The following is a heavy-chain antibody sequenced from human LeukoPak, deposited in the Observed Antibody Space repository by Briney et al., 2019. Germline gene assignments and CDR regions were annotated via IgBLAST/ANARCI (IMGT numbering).Heavy chain of an antibody. V-gene: IGHV4-34*01. Sequence: SETLSLTCAVYGGSFSGYYWSWIRQPPGKGLEWIGEIYHNGNTNYNPSLKSRVTISVDTSKNQFSLRLSTVTAADTALYYCARQPLYDTSGYGQFDYWGQGTLVTVSS. CDR1: GGSFSGYY. J-gene: IGHJ4*02. CDR3: ARQPLYDTSGYGQFDY. D-gene: IGHD3-22*01. CDR2: IYHNGNT.